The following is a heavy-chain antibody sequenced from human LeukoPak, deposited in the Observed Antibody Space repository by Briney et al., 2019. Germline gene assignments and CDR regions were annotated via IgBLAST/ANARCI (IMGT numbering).Heavy chain of an antibody. CDR1: GGTFSSYA. CDR3: ARTRYCSGGSCYSEDFDY. D-gene: IGHD2-15*01. CDR2: IIPIFGTA. J-gene: IGHJ4*02. V-gene: IGHV1-69*13. Sequence: ASVKVSCKASGGTFSSYAISWVRQAPGQGLEWMGGIIPIFGTANYAQKFQGRVTITADESTSTAYMELSSLRSEDTAVYYCARTRYCSGGSCYSEDFDYWGQGTLVTVSS.